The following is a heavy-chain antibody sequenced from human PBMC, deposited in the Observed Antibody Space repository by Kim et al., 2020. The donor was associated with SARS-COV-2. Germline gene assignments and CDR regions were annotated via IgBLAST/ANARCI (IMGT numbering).Heavy chain of an antibody. J-gene: IGHJ4*02. Sequence: GGSLRLSCAASGFSFSGYGMNWVRQAPGKGLEWVSYFSSSGTIYYADSVKGRFTISRDNAKNSLYLQMNSLRDEDTAMYYCARRYCSGGICGFDSWGQGTLVAVSS. CDR2: FSSSGTI. V-gene: IGHV3-48*02. D-gene: IGHD2-15*01. CDR3: ARRYCSGGICGFDS. CDR1: GFSFSGYG.